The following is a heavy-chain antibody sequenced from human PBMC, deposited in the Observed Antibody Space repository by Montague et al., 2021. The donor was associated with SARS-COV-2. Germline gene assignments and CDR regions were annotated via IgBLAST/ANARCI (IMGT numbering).Heavy chain of an antibody. V-gene: IGHV4-59*01. CDR1: GGSIDSFY. CDR3: ARGGYYDNTGYYSDYYYNIDV. Sequence: SETLSLTCTVSGGSIDSFYWSWIRRPPGKGLEWIGCIFHSGSTYXNPSLKSRVSMSVDTSKNQVSLRLSSLTAADTAVYYCARGGYYDNTGYYSDYYYNIDVWGQGTTVTVSS. J-gene: IGHJ6*02. D-gene: IGHD3-22*01. CDR2: IFHSGST.